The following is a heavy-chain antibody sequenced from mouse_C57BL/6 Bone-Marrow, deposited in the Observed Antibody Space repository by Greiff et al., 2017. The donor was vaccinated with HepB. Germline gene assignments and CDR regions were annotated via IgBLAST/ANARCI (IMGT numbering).Heavy chain of an antibody. CDR3: AKNRLLRHWYFDV. V-gene: IGHV2-4*01. CDR1: GFSLTSYG. D-gene: IGHD1-2*01. J-gene: IGHJ1*03. CDR2: IWSGGST. Sequence: VQLKQSGPGLVQPSQSLSITCTVSGFSLTSYGVHWVRQPPGKGLEWLGVIWSGGSTDYNAAFISRLSISKDNSKSQVFFKMNSLQADDTAIYYCAKNRLLRHWYFDVWGTGTTVTVSS.